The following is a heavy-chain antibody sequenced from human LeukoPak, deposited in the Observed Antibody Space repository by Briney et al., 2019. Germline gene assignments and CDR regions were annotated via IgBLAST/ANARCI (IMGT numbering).Heavy chain of an antibody. CDR2: ISGSGDNT. J-gene: IGHJ4*02. V-gene: IGHV3-23*01. D-gene: IGHD3-22*01. Sequence: PGGSLRLSCAASGFPFSVYGMHWVRQAPGKGLEWVSGISGSGDNTYYADSVKGRFTISRDNSKNTLYVQVNSLGTEDTAAYYCAKGSYYDSSGSFYFDYWGQGTLVTVSS. CDR3: AKGSYYDSSGSFYFDY. CDR1: GFPFSVYG.